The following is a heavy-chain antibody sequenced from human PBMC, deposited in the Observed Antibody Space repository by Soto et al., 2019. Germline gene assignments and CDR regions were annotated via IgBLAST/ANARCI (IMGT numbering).Heavy chain of an antibody. J-gene: IGHJ6*03. V-gene: IGHV4-31*03. CDR3: ARTAMDARNYYYMDV. D-gene: IGHD5-18*01. CDR1: GGSISSGGYY. Sequence: SETLSLTCTVSGGSISSGGYYWSWIRQHPGKGLEWIGYIYYSGSTYYNPSLKSRVTISVDTSKNQFSLKLSSVTAADTAVYYCARTAMDARNYYYMDVWGKGTTVTVSS. CDR2: IYYSGST.